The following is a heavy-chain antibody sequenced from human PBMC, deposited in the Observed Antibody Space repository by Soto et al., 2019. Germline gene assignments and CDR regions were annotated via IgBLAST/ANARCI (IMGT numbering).Heavy chain of an antibody. D-gene: IGHD3-3*01. J-gene: IGHJ6*02. V-gene: IGHV1-8*02. Sequence: QVHLVQSGAEVRKPGASVKVSCKAFGYTFTTNDINWVRQAPGQGLEWLGWMDPNSGVAGYAQKFQGRVIMTWDTSTSTAHMELSGLTSEDTAVYYCGREGKFDFWRKALVVWGQGTTVIVSS. CDR2: MDPNSGVA. CDR3: GREGKFDFWRKALVV. CDR1: GYTFTTND.